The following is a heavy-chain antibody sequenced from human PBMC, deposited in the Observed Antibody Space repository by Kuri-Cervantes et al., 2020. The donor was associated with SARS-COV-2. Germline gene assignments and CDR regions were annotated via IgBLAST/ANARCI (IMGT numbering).Heavy chain of an antibody. D-gene: IGHD3-3*01. CDR3: ARVSRSGYLDY. Sequence: LSLTCAASGFTFSSYGMHLVRQAPGKGLEWVAVISYDGSNKYYADSVKGRFTMSRDNSKNTLYLQMGSLRAEDMAVYYCARVSRSGYLDYWGQGTLVTVSS. CDR1: GFTFSSYG. V-gene: IGHV3-30*03. CDR2: ISYDGSNK. J-gene: IGHJ4*02.